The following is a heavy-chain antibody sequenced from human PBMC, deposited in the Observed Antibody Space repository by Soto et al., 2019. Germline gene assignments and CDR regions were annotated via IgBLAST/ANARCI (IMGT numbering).Heavy chain of an antibody. V-gene: IGHV1-2*02. Sequence: QVRLVQSGAEVKEPGDSVRVSCEASGYTFTAYHIHWVRQAPGQGLEWMGWINPKFGDTGYAQDFQGRVSMTSDMSISTVYMEWSMLTSDYTAIYYCARNMDYYYGRGSGNGHGVWGQGTTVNVFS. D-gene: IGHD3-10*02. CDR1: GYTFTAYH. J-gene: IGHJ6*02. CDR2: INPKFGDT. CDR3: ARNMDYYYGRGSGNGHGV.